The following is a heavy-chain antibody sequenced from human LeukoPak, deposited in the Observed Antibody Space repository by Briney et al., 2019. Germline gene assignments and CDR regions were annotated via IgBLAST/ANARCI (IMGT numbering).Heavy chain of an antibody. CDR2: IYYSGST. CDR3: ARASPERGYSYGPLDNYFDY. CDR1: GGSISSSSYY. D-gene: IGHD5-18*01. V-gene: IGHV4-39*07. Sequence: PSETLSLTCTVSGGSISSSSYYWGWIRQPPGKGLEGIGSIYYSGSTYYNPSLKSRVTISVDTSKNQFSLKLSSVTAADTAVYYCARASPERGYSYGPLDNYFDYWGQGTLVTVSS. J-gene: IGHJ4*02.